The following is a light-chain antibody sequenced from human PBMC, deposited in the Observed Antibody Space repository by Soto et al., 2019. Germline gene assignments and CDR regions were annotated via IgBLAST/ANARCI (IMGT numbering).Light chain of an antibody. CDR1: QSVSSNY. Sequence: EIVLTHSPGTLSLSPGERATLSCRASQSVSSNYLAWYQKSPGQPPSLLIYGASNRANGVPDRFSGSGSGTDFTLTISRLEPEDFSVYYCQQYGTSPYTFGQGTKLEIK. V-gene: IGKV3-20*01. CDR3: QQYGTSPYT. J-gene: IGKJ2*01. CDR2: GAS.